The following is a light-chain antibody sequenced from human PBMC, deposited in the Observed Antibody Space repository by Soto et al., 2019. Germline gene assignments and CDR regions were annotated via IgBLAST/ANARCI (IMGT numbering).Light chain of an antibody. Sequence: DIVMTQSPLSLPVTPGEPASISCRSSQSLLHSNGYNYLVWYLQKPGQSPQLLIYVGSNRAYGVTDKFSGSGSCTDFTLKSSRVEAEYVGVYYCMQDLQSRRTFGQVTKVEIK. CDR3: MQDLQSRRT. CDR1: QSLLHSNGYNY. CDR2: VGS. J-gene: IGKJ1*01. V-gene: IGKV2-28*01.